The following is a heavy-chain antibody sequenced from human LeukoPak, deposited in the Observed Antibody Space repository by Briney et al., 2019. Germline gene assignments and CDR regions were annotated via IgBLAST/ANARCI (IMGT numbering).Heavy chain of an antibody. D-gene: IGHD3-10*01. CDR1: GGSFSGYY. CDR3: AREQRPRADYYGSGSYSQRQYFQH. Sequence: SETLSLTCAVYGGSFSGYYWSWIRQPPGKGLEWLGEINHSGSTNYNPSLKSRVTISVDTSKNQFSLKLSSVTAADTAVYYCAREQRPRADYYGSGSYSQRQYFQHWGQGTLVTVSS. CDR2: INHSGST. V-gene: IGHV4-34*01. J-gene: IGHJ1*01.